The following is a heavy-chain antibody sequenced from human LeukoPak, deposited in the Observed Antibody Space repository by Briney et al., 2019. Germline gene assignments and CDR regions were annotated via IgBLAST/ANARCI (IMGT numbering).Heavy chain of an antibody. J-gene: IGHJ4*02. CDR2: VSSSGDKK. CDR3: VEERYSSGWSDSFHY. CDR1: GFTFTSYG. V-gene: IGHV3-23*01. Sequence: GGSLRLSCAASGFTFTSYGMSWVRQAPGKGLEWVSSVSSSGDKKYYADSVKGRFTISRDNSKNTLYLQVNSLRAEDTAVYYCVEERYSSGWSDSFHYWGQGTLVTVSS. D-gene: IGHD6-19*01.